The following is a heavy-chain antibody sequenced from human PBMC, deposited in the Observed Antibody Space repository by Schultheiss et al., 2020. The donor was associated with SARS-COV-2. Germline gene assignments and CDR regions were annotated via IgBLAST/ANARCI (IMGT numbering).Heavy chain of an antibody. J-gene: IGHJ4*02. CDR2: IYYSGST. D-gene: IGHD6-13*01. CDR3: ARDRFSSWLFDY. V-gene: IGHV4-39*02. CDR1: GGSISSSSYY. Sequence: GSLRLSCTVSGGSISSSSYYWGWIRQPPGKGLEWIGSIYYSGSTYYNPSLKSRVTISVDTSKNQFSLKLSSVTAADTAVYYCARDRFSSWLFDYWGQGTLVTVSS.